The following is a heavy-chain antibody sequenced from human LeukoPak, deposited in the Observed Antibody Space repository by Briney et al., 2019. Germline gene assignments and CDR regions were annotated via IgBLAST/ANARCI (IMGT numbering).Heavy chain of an antibody. Sequence: GGSLRLSCAASGFTFSNYWMSWVRQAPGKGLEWVSGISWNSGSIGYADSVKGRFTISRDNAKNSLYLQMNSLRAEDTALYYCAKGYGSGSYHSPNWFDPWGQGTLVTVSS. CDR2: ISWNSGSI. D-gene: IGHD3-10*01. V-gene: IGHV3-9*01. J-gene: IGHJ5*02. CDR1: GFTFSNYW. CDR3: AKGYGSGSYHSPNWFDP.